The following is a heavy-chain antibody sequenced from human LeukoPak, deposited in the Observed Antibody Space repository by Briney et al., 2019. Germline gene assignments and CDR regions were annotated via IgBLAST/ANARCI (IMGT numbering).Heavy chain of an antibody. D-gene: IGHD3-22*01. CDR1: GFTFSRYG. J-gene: IGHJ4*02. Sequence: PGRSLRLSCATSGFTFSRYGMHWVRQPPGKGLEWVAVISNDGSNKYYVDSVKGRFTISRDNAKNTLYLQMNSLRAEDTAVYYCARLGPFYYYDSSGYKAYWGQGTLVTVSS. CDR2: ISNDGSNK. CDR3: ARLGPFYYYDSSGYKAY. V-gene: IGHV3-30*03.